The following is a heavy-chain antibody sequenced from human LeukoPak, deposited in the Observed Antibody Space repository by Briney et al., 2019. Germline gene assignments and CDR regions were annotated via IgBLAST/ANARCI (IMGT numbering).Heavy chain of an antibody. CDR1: GFTFSSYA. CDR3: ARGSGGYLDY. J-gene: IGHJ4*02. Sequence: TGGSLRLSCAASGFTFSSYAMHWVRQAPGKGLEWVAVISYDGSNKYYADSVKGRFTISRDNSKNTLYLQMNSLRAEDTAVYYCARGSGGYLDYWGQGTLVTVSS. V-gene: IGHV3-30-3*01. D-gene: IGHD3-22*01. CDR2: ISYDGSNK.